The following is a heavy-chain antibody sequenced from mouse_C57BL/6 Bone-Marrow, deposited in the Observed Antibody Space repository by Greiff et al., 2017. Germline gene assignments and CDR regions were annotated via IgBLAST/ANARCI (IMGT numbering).Heavy chain of an antibody. CDR1: GYSITSGYD. CDR2: IRYSGST. V-gene: IGHV3-1*01. Sequence: VQLQQSGPGMVKPSQSLSLTCTVTGYSITSGYDWHWIRHFPGNKLEWMGYIRYSGSTNYNPSLKSRISITHDTSKNHFFLKLNSVTTEDSATYYCARGLAGTWFAYWGQGTLVTVSA. CDR3: ARGLAGTWFAY. D-gene: IGHD4-1*01. J-gene: IGHJ3*01.